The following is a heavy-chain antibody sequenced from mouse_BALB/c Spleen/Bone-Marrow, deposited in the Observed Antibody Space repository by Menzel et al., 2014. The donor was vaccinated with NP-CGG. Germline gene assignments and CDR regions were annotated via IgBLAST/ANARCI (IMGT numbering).Heavy chain of an antibody. J-gene: IGHJ3*01. CDR2: IDPANGNT. Sequence: EVQLQQSGAELVKPGASVKLSCTASGFNIKDTYIHWVKQRPEQGLEWIGRIDPANGNTKYDPEFQGKATITTDTSSNTAYLQLSSLTSEDTAVYYCASYYYGRSSFACWGQGTLVTVSA. CDR1: GFNIKDTY. D-gene: IGHD1-1*01. CDR3: ASYYYGRSSFAC. V-gene: IGHV14-3*02.